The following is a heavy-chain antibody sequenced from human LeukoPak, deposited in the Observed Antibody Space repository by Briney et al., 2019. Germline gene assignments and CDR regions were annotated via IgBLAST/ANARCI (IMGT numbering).Heavy chain of an antibody. Sequence: SETLSLTCTVSGCSISSYSWSWIRRPAGKGLEWIGYIYYSGSTNYNPSLKSRVTISVDTSKNQFSLKLSSVTAADTAVYYRARGVASGYASDYYFDYWGQGTLLTVSS. J-gene: IGHJ4*02. V-gene: IGHV4-59*01. CDR3: ARGVASGYASDYYFDY. CDR1: GCSISSYS. D-gene: IGHD5-12*01. CDR2: IYYSGST.